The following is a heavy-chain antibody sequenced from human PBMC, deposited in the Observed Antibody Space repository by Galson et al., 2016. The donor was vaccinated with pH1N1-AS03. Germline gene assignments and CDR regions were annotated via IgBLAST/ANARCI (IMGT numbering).Heavy chain of an antibody. CDR2: INWLGGST. Sequence: SLRLSCAASGFSFEDYGMSWVRQAPGKGLEWVSGINWLGGSTGYADSVKGRFTISRDNAKKSLYLQMNSLRVEDTAFYYCARYFYDSSGYFKAPFDYWGQGALVTVSS. J-gene: IGHJ4*02. V-gene: IGHV3-20*04. D-gene: IGHD3-22*01. CDR1: GFSFEDYG. CDR3: ARYFYDSSGYFKAPFDY.